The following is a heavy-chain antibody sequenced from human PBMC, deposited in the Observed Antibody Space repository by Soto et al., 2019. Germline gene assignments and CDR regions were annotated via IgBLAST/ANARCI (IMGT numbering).Heavy chain of an antibody. CDR3: ARDGWDVAAAGDFDY. V-gene: IGHV1-18*01. Sequence: ASVKVSCKASGYTFTSYGTSWVRQAPGQGLEWMGWISAYNGNTNYAQKLQGRVTMTTDTSTSTAYMELRSLRSDGTAVYYCARDGWDVAAAGDFDYWGQGTLVTVSS. CDR2: ISAYNGNT. J-gene: IGHJ4*02. D-gene: IGHD6-13*01. CDR1: GYTFTSYG.